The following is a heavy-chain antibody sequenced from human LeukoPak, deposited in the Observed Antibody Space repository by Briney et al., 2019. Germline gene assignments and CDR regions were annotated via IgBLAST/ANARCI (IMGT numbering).Heavy chain of an antibody. V-gene: IGHV3-15*01. CDR2: IKSKSDAGTI. D-gene: IGHD2-2*01. CDR1: GFIFSNAW. CDR3: STVHGAENQLRQRPW. J-gene: IGHJ4*02. Sequence: KSGGSLRLSCAASGFIFSNAWMSWVRQVPGKGLEWVGRIKSKSDAGTIDYAAHVKGRFTISRDDSKTTLYLQMSSLKTEDTAVYYCSTVHGAENQLRQRPWWGQGTLVTVSS.